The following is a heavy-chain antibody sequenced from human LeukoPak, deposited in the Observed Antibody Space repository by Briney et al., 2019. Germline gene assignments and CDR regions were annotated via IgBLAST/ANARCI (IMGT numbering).Heavy chain of an antibody. V-gene: IGHV3-7*01. CDR2: IKQDGSEK. J-gene: IGHJ6*03. D-gene: IGHD4-17*01. CDR3: ARDEVSWTTVTTSGYYYYMDV. CDR1: GFTFSSYW. Sequence: SGGSLRLSCAASGFTFSSYWMSWVRQAPGKGLEWVANIKQDGSEKYYVDSVKGRFTISRDNAKNSLYLQMNSLRAEDTAVYYCARDEVSWTTVTTSGYYYYMDVWGKGTTVTVSS.